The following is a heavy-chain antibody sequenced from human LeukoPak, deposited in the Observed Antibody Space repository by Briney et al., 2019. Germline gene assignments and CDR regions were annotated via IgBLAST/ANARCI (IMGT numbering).Heavy chain of an antibody. J-gene: IGHJ6*02. CDR3: ASGRLNYFYAMDI. CDR1: GFTFSRNG. Sequence: AGRSLRLSCVASGFTFSRNGMHWVRQAPGKGLEWVAVIWYDGSNKYYADSVKGRFTISRDNSKNTLYLQMNSPRAEDTAVYYCASGRLNYFYAMDIWGQGTTVTVSS. CDR2: IWYDGSNK. V-gene: IGHV3-33*01.